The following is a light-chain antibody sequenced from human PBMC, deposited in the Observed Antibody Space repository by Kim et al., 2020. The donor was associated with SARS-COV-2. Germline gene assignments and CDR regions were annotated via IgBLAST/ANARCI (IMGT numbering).Light chain of an antibody. CDR1: QGLSNSY. CDR3: QQYDNSPSYT. Sequence: PGGRAPLSCQASQGLSNSYFAWYQQKPGQALRLLIYGVSNRATGIPDRFSGSGSGTDFTLTISRLEPEDFAVYYCQQYDNSPSYTFGQGTKLEI. V-gene: IGKV3-20*01. J-gene: IGKJ2*01. CDR2: GVS.